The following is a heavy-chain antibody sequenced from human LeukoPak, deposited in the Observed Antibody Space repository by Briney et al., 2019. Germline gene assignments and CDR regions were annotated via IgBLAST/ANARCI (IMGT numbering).Heavy chain of an antibody. CDR1: GYSFTSYW. D-gene: IGHD3-10*01. Sequence: GESLKISCKGSGYSFTSYWIGWVRQMPGKSLEWMGIIYPGDSDTRYSPSFQGQVTISADQSISTAYLQWSSLKASDTAMYYCARTFGESPLNYYYGMNVWGQGTTVTVSS. V-gene: IGHV5-51*01. CDR3: ARTFGESPLNYYYGMNV. CDR2: IYPGDSDT. J-gene: IGHJ6*02.